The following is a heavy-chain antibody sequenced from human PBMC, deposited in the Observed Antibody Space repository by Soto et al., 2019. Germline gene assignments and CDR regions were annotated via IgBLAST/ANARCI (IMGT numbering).Heavy chain of an antibody. CDR3: ARGSSSWYNWFDP. J-gene: IGHJ5*02. V-gene: IGHV4-30-2*01. Sequence: SETLSLTCAVSGGSISSGGYSWSWIRQPPGKGLEWIGYIYHSGSTYYNPSLKSRVTISVDRSKNQFSLKLSSVTAADTAVYYCARGSSSWYNWFDPWGQGTLVTVSS. CDR1: GGSISSGGYS. CDR2: IYHSGST. D-gene: IGHD6-13*01.